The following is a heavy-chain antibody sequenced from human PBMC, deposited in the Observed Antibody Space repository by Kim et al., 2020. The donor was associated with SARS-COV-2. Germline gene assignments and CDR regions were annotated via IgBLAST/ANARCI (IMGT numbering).Heavy chain of an antibody. CDR3: ARWGKRSVAAAGTTGGVDY. Sequence: ASVKVSCKASGYTFTGYYMHWVRQAPGQGLEWMGWINPNSGGTNYAQKFQGRVTMTRDTSISTAYMELSRLRSDDTAVYYCARWGKRSVAAAGTTGGVDYWGQGTLVTVSS. J-gene: IGHJ4*02. CDR2: INPNSGGT. V-gene: IGHV1-2*02. D-gene: IGHD6-13*01. CDR1: GYTFTGYY.